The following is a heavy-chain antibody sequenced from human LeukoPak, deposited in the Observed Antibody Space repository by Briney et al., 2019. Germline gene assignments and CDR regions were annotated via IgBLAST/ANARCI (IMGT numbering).Heavy chain of an antibody. CDR1: GGSISSYY. V-gene: IGHV4-4*08. Sequence: PSETLSLTCTVSGGSISSYYWSWIRQPPGKGLEWIRRIYTSGSTNYNPSLKSRVTISIDTSKNQFSLKLSSVTAADTAVYYCATLGYSSGTDYWGLGTRVTVSS. CDR3: ATLGYSSGTDY. CDR2: IYTSGST. D-gene: IGHD5-18*01. J-gene: IGHJ4*02.